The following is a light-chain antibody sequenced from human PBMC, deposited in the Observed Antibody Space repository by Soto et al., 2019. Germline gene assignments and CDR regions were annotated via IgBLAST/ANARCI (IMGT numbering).Light chain of an antibody. Sequence: QSALTQPASVSGSPGQSFTISCTGTSSDVGAYDYVSWYQQHPDKAPKLMIYEVSNRPSGVSNRFSGSKSVNTATLTISGLQADDEADYYCSSYTSSSTRVFGTGTKVTVL. J-gene: IGLJ1*01. CDR2: EVS. CDR1: SSDVGAYDY. CDR3: SSYTSSSTRV. V-gene: IGLV2-14*03.